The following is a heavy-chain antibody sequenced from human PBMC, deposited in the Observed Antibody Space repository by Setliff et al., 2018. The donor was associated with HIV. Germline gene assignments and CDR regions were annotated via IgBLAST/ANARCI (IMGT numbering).Heavy chain of an antibody. CDR2: INVGNGDT. V-gene: IGHV1-3*01. CDR1: GYTFTTYS. Sequence: ASVKVSCKASGYTFTTYSLHWVRQAPGHSLEWMGWINVGNGDTKYSPELQGRISITRDTSANTAYMELSSLRFDDTAVYFCARGALLAAFDFDHWGHGTLVTVSS. D-gene: IGHD3-10*01. J-gene: IGHJ4*01. CDR3: ARGALLAAFDFDH.